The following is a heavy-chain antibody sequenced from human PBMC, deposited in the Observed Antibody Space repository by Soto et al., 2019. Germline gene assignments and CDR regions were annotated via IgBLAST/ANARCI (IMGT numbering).Heavy chain of an antibody. V-gene: IGHV1-2*02. CDR2: INPNSGGT. D-gene: IGHD1-1*01. CDR3: ARAYLVYNMDV. CDR1: GYTFTGYY. Sequence: ASVKVSCEASGYTFTGYYMNWVRQAPGQGLEWMGWINPNSGGTNYSQKFQGRVNMTRDTSISTAYMWLSRLRSDDTAVDYYARAYLVYNMDVWGQGTTVTVSS. J-gene: IGHJ6*02.